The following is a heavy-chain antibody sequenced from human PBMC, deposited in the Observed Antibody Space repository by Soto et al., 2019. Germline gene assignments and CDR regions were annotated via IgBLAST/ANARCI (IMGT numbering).Heavy chain of an antibody. CDR1: GYTFTSYD. D-gene: IGHD5-18*01. CDR3: ARVDTAMVDY. V-gene: IGHV1-8*01. Sequence: ASVNVSCKASGYTFTSYDINWVRQATGKGLEWMGWMNPNSGNTGYAQKFKGRVTMTRDTSTSTVYMELSSLRSEDTAVYYCARVDTAMVDYWGQGTLVTVSS. CDR2: MNPNSGNT. J-gene: IGHJ4*02.